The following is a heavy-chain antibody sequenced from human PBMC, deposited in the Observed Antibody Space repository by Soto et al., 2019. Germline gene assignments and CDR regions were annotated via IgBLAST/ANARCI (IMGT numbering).Heavy chain of an antibody. CDR3: ARLDSSGYYVY. Sequence: GESLKISCEGSGYSFTNYWIGWVRQMPGKGLEWMGIIHPGDSDTRYSPSFQGQVTVSADKSISTAYVQWSSLKASDTAMYYCARLDSSGYYVYWRQGTLVTVSS. V-gene: IGHV5-51*01. CDR1: GYSFTNYW. CDR2: IHPGDSDT. D-gene: IGHD3-22*01. J-gene: IGHJ4*02.